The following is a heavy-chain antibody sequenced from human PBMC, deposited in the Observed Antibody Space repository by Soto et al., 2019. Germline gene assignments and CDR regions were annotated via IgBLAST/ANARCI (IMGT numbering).Heavy chain of an antibody. CDR3: ARRDSSGWYSWFDP. J-gene: IGHJ5*02. CDR2: IYYSGST. CDR1: GGSISSYY. D-gene: IGHD6-19*01. V-gene: IGHV4-59*08. Sequence: QVQLQESGPGLVKPSETLSLTCTVSGGSISSYYWSWIRQPPGKGLEWIGYIYYSGSTNYNPPPTSRLTISVDTSKNQFSLKLISVTAADTAVYYCARRDSSGWYSWFDPWGQGTLVTVSS.